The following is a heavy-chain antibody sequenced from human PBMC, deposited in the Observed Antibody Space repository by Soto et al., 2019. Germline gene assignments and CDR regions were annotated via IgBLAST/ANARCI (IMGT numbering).Heavy chain of an antibody. J-gene: IGHJ3*02. CDR1: GGSISSSSYY. CDR3: ARFAGIAARPDAFDI. D-gene: IGHD6-6*01. CDR2: IYYSGST. Sequence: SETLSLTCTVSGGSISSSSYYWGWIRQPPGKGLEWIGSIYYSGSTYYNPSLKSRVTISVDTSKNQFSLKLSSVTAADTAVYYCARFAGIAARPDAFDIWGQGTMVTVSS. V-gene: IGHV4-39*01.